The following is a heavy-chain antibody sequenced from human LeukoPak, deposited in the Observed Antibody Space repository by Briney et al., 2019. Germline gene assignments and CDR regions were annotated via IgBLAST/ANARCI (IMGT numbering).Heavy chain of an antibody. V-gene: IGHV3-23*01. Sequence: GGSLRLSCAASGFIFSSYDMSWIRQAPGKGLEWVSAISRSGDSTYYTDSVKGRFTISRDNSRNTLSLQMNRLRAEDTAVYYCAKDPAYGSGWPYGMDVWGRGTRVTVSS. D-gene: IGHD6-19*01. CDR2: ISRSGDST. CDR3: AKDPAYGSGWPYGMDV. J-gene: IGHJ6*02. CDR1: GFIFSSYD.